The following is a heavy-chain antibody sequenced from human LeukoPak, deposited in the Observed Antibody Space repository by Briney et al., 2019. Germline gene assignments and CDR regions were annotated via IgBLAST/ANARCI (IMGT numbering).Heavy chain of an antibody. CDR2: IIPIFGTA. Sequence: SVKVSCKASGGTFSSYAISWVRQAPGQGLEWMGGIIPIFGTANYAQKFQGRVTITTDESTSTAYMELCSLRSEDTAVYYCASNPRDYYYYYYMDVWGKGTTVTVSS. CDR1: GGTFSSYA. J-gene: IGHJ6*03. CDR3: ASNPRDYYYYYYMDV. V-gene: IGHV1-69*05.